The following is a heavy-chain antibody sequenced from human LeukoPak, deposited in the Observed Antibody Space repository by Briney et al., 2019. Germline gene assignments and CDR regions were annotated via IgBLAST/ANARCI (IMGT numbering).Heavy chain of an antibody. CDR2: ISSSGSII. D-gene: IGHD6-19*01. V-gene: IGHV3-48*03. Sequence: GGSLRLSCAASGFTFSGYEMNWVRQARGEGLEWVSYISSSGSIIYYADSVKGRFTISRDNDKNSLYLQMNSLRAEDTAVYYCARDDAGYSSGWYWVYWGQGTLVTVSS. CDR1: GFTFSGYE. J-gene: IGHJ4*02. CDR3: ARDDAGYSSGWYWVY.